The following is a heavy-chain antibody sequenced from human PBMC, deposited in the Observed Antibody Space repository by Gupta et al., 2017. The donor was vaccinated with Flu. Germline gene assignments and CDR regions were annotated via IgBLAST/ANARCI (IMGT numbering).Heavy chain of an antibody. V-gene: IGHV5-51*03. Sequence: VQLVQSGAEVTKPGESLRIPCDASAHTLSSYWIAWLRQRPGKGLEWMGIIYPGDSDTRYSPSFQGRVTFSADKSISTAYLQWSSVKAPDTAIYYCASSTVTARYYYYYGMDVWGQGTTVTVSS. CDR1: AHTLSSYW. J-gene: IGHJ6*02. CDR2: IYPGDSDT. D-gene: IGHD4-17*01. CDR3: ASSTVTARYYYYYGMDV.